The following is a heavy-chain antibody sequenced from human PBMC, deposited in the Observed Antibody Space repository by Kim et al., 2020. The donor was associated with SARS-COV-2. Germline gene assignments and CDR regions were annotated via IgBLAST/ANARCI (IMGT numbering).Heavy chain of an antibody. CDR2: IIPILDIA. J-gene: IGHJ4*02. Sequence: SVKVSCKASGGNFVTYAITWVRQAPGQGLEWMGRIIPILDIADHAQKMQGRITISADKSTSTAYMERRGLTSEDTAVYFCARGSNSSSWYALHSWGQGTLVTVSS. D-gene: IGHD6-13*01. CDR3: ARGSNSSSWYALHS. CDR1: GGNFVTYA. V-gene: IGHV1-69*04.